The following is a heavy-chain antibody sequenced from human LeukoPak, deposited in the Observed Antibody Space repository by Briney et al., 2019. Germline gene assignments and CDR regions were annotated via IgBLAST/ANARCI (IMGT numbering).Heavy chain of an antibody. CDR1: GFTVSAHY. CDR3: ARGPGSRGIFDY. Sequence: GGSLRLSCAASGFTVSAHYMSWVRQAPGKGLECVSFLYTGGDTYYADSVKGRFTISRDNSKNTLYLQMNSLRAEDTAVYYCARGPGSRGIFDYWGQGTLVTVSS. CDR2: LYTGGDT. D-gene: IGHD3-10*01. V-gene: IGHV3-53*01. J-gene: IGHJ4*02.